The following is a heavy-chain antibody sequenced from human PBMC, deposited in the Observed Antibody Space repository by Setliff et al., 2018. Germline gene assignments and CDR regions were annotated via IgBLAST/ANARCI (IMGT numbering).Heavy chain of an antibody. CDR1: GDSISSSNYY. CDR3: ARRSQGRWYEVGWFDP. V-gene: IGHV4-39*01. D-gene: IGHD6-13*01. Sequence: SETLSLTCTVSGDSISSSNYYWAWIRQSPGQGLEWIGNIDYSGSNYYYNPSLKSRVTISVDTSKNQFSLKVNSVTAADTAIYYCARRSQGRWYEVGWFDPWGQGALVTVSS. CDR2: IDYSGSNY. J-gene: IGHJ5*02.